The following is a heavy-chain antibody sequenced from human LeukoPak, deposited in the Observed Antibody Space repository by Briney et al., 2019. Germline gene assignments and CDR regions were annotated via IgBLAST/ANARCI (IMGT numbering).Heavy chain of an antibody. CDR3: ARAYTYYDFWSGYYTGEYFQH. J-gene: IGHJ1*01. Sequence: ASVKVSCKVSGYTLTELSMHWVRQAPGKGLEWMGGFDPEDGETIYAQKFQGRVTMTRNTSISTAYMELSSLRPEDTAVYYCARAYTYYDFWSGYYTGEYFQHWGQGTLVTVSS. D-gene: IGHD3-3*01. CDR2: FDPEDGET. CDR1: GYTLTELS. V-gene: IGHV1-24*01.